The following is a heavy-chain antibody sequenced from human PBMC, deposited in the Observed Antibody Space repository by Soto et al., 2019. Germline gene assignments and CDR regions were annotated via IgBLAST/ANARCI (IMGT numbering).Heavy chain of an antibody. V-gene: IGHV3-33*01. Sequence: HPGGSLRLSCAASGFTFSSYGMHWVRQAPGKGLEWVAVIWYDGSNKYYADSVKGRFTISRDNSKNTLYLQMNSLRAEDTAVYYCARVNPLAYSSSWPLDYWGQGTLVTVSS. CDR1: GFTFSSYG. J-gene: IGHJ4*02. D-gene: IGHD6-13*01. CDR3: ARVNPLAYSSSWPLDY. CDR2: IWYDGSNK.